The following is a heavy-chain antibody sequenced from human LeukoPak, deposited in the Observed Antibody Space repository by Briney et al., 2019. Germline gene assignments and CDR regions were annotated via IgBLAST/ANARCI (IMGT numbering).Heavy chain of an antibody. J-gene: IGHJ6*02. CDR1: GFTFVNFA. CDR2: ISYDGSNK. D-gene: IGHD5-18*01. CDR3: AKGTATHYGMDV. V-gene: IGHV3-30*04. Sequence: GGSLRLSCAASGFTFVNFALHWVRQAPGKGLEWVAVISYDGSNKYYADSVKGRFTISRDNSKNTLYLQMNSLRAEDTAVYYCAKGTATHYGMDVWGQGTTVTVSS.